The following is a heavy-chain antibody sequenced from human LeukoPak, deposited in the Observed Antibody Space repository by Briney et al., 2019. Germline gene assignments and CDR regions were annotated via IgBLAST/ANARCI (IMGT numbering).Heavy chain of an antibody. J-gene: IGHJ6*02. Sequence: GGSLRLSCSASGFTYSTYAMHWVRQAPGKGLESVAIIGTDAGSTDYADSVKGRFTISRDNSKSTMYLQMSSLRPGDTAVYYCVSQYCVDVWGQGTTVTVSS. CDR3: VSQYCVDV. V-gene: IGHV3-64D*09. CDR2: IGTDAGST. CDR1: GFTYSTYA.